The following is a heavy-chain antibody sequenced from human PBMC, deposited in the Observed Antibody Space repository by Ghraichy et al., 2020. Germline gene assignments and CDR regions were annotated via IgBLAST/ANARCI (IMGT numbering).Heavy chain of an antibody. D-gene: IGHD1-26*01. V-gene: IGHV3-74*01. Sequence: GGSLRLSCAASGFTFSNYWMHWVRQAPGKGLVWVSRINNDGDSTTYADSVKGRFTVSRDNGKNTLYLQMNSLRAEDTAVYYCARGGIYSFDFWGQGTVVTVSS. CDR2: INNDGDST. J-gene: IGHJ3*01. CDR3: ARGGIYSFDF. CDR1: GFTFSNYW.